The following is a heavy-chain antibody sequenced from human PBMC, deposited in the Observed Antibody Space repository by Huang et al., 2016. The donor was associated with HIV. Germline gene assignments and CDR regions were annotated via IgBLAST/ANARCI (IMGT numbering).Heavy chain of an antibody. Sequence: EVHLVESGGGFVQPGESVRGTCAASGFVFNKCWMSWVRQAPVDGMQCVANINHDGSETYYFDSLKGCFPASKDNSTNLLFLDMIDAMGHNTATYYCARDVSYCDGVDCYGGGQNYWGQGILVVVSP. V-gene: IGHV3-7*01. CDR1: GFVFNKCW. CDR3: ARDVSYCDGVDCYGGGQNY. J-gene: IGHJ4*02. D-gene: IGHD2-21*01. CDR2: INHDGSET.